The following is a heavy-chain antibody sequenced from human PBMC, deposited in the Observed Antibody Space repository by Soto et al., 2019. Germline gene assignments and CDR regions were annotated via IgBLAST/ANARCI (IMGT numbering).Heavy chain of an antibody. CDR2: IYPGDSDA. V-gene: IGHV5-51*01. Sequence: PGESLKISRKGSGYTFSSYWIGWVRQVPGKGLEWMGIIYPGDSDARHSPSFQGQVTISAGKSLNTAYMQWNSLRAPDSGIYYCAILCCSGGNCDPCDAFHYWGQGTQVTVYS. CDR3: AILCCSGGNCDPCDAFHY. J-gene: IGHJ4*02. D-gene: IGHD2-15*01. CDR1: GYTFSSYW.